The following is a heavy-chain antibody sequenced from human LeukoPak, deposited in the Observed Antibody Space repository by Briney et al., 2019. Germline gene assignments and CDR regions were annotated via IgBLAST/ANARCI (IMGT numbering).Heavy chain of an antibody. Sequence: PGGSLRLSCAASGFTFSTYAMSWVRQAPGKGLEWVATVSGSGLYTYYGDSVRGRFTISRDNSKDTFYLQMNSLRAEDTAVYYCAKLMSQPALLFFDQWGQGTLVTVSS. CDR3: AKLMSQPALLFFDQ. V-gene: IGHV3-23*01. CDR2: VSGSGLYT. J-gene: IGHJ4*02. CDR1: GFTFSTYA. D-gene: IGHD3-10*01.